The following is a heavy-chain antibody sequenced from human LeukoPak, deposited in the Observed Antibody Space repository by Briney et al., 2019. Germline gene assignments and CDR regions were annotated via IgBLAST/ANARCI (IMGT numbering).Heavy chain of an antibody. V-gene: IGHV5-51*01. CDR1: GYSFTNYW. CDR3: ALNPRGYCSGGRCYIGY. CDR2: IYPGDSDT. J-gene: IGHJ4*02. D-gene: IGHD2-15*01. Sequence: PGESLKISCKGSGYSFTNYWIGWVRQMPGKGLEWMGIIYPGDSDTRYSPSFQGRVTISADKSISTAYLQWSSLKASDTAMYYCALNPRGYCSGGRCYIGYWGQGTLVTVSS.